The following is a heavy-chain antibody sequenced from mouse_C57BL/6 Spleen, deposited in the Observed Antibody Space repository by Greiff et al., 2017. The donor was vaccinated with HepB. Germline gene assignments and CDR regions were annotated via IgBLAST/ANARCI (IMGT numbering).Heavy chain of an antibody. CDR1: GFNIKDYY. CDR3: TNGLYYSNQAWFAY. D-gene: IGHD2-5*01. V-gene: IGHV14-1*01. J-gene: IGHJ3*01. Sequence: EVKLMESGAELVRPGASVKLSCTASGFNIKDYYMHWVKQRPEQGLEWIGRIDPEDGDTEYAPKFQGKATMTADTSSNTAYLQLSSLTSEDTAVYYCTNGLYYSNQAWFAYWGQGTLVTVSA. CDR2: IDPEDGDT.